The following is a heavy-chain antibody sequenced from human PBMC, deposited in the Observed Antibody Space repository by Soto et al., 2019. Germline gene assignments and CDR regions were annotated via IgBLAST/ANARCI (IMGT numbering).Heavy chain of an antibody. V-gene: IGHV3-33*01. D-gene: IGHD6-19*01. CDR2: IWYDGSNK. CDR3: ARGTPAASSGWPWRIDY. CDR1: GFTFSSYG. J-gene: IGHJ4*02. Sequence: QVQLVESGGGVVQPGRSLRLSCAASGFTFSSYGMHWVRQAPGKGLEWVAVIWYDGSNKYYADSVKGRFTISRDNSKNTLYLQMNSLRAEDTAVYYCARGTPAASSGWPWRIDYWGQGTLVTVSS.